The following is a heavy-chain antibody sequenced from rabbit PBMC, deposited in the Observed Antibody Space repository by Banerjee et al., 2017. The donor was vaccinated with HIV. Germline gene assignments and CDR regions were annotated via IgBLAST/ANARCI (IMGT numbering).Heavy chain of an antibody. D-gene: IGHD4-1*01. CDR2: IYPDYGAT. J-gene: IGHJ6*01. Sequence: QEQLVESGGGLVQPGGSLKLSCKASGIDFSSYGISWVRQAPGKGLEWIAYIYPDYGATDYASWVNGRFTISLDNAQSAVFLQMTSLTAADTATYFCARVGGWGGGDLWGPGTLVTVS. CDR1: GIDFSSYG. CDR3: ARVGGWGGGDL. V-gene: IGHV1S47*01.